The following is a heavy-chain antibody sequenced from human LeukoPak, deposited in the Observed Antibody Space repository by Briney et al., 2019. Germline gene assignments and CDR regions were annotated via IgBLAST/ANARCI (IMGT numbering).Heavy chain of an antibody. D-gene: IGHD6-6*01. CDR1: GGSISSYY. J-gene: IGHJ4*02. Sequence: SETLSLTCTVSGGSISSYYSSWIRQPAGKGLEWIGRIYTSGSTNYNPSLKSRVTMSVDTSKNQFSLKLSSVTAADTAVYYCARVEYSSSRYFDYWGQGTLVTVSS. CDR3: ARVEYSSSRYFDY. V-gene: IGHV4-4*07. CDR2: IYTSGST.